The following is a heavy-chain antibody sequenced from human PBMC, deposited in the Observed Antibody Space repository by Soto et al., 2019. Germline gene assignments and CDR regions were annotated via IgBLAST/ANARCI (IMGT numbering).Heavy chain of an antibody. CDR1: GFTVSSNY. J-gene: IGHJ4*02. CDR3: TRRFCTGGTCYAGNY. V-gene: IGHV3-53*01. Sequence: GSLRLSCAASGFTVSSNYMSWVRQAPGKGLEWVSVISSSGDTYYADYVKGRFTISRDNSKNSLSLQMNSLKTEDTAFYYCTRRFCTGGTCYAGNYWGQGILVTVPQ. D-gene: IGHD2-15*01. CDR2: ISSSGDT.